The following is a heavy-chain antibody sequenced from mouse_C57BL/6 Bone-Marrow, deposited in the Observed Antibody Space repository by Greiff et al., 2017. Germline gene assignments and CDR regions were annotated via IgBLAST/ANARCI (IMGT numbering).Heavy chain of an antibody. CDR3: ARWGLYYGSPFAY. V-gene: IGHV1-81*01. CDR1: GYTFTSYG. J-gene: IGHJ3*01. CDR2: IYPRSGNT. Sequence: QVQLKQSGAELARPGASVKLSCKASGYTFTSYGISWVKQRTGQGLEWIGEIYPRSGNTYYNEKFKGKATLTADKSSSTAYMELRSLTSEDSAVYFCARWGLYYGSPFAYWGQGTLVTVSA. D-gene: IGHD1-1*01.